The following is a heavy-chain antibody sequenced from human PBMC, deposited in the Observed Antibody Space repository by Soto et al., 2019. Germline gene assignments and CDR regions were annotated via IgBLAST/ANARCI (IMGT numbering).Heavy chain of an antibody. D-gene: IGHD2-2*02. V-gene: IGHV3-30*18. CDR1: GFTFSSYG. Sequence: SLKLSCAASGFTFSSYGMHWVRPAPGKGLEWVAVISYDGSNKYYAESVKGRFTISRDNSKNTLYLQMNSLRAEDTAVYYCAKEFRYCSRNSCYTSDYWVKGTLVTVSS. CDR2: ISYDGSNK. CDR3: AKEFRYCSRNSCYTSDY. J-gene: IGHJ4*02.